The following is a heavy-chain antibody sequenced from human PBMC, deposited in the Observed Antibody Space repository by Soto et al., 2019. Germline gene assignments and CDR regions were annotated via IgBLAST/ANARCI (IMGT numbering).Heavy chain of an antibody. V-gene: IGHV3-30*18. J-gene: IGHJ4*02. Sequence: PGGSLRLSCAASGFTFSSYGMHWVRQAPGKGLEWVAVISYDGSNKYYADSVKGRFTISRDNSKNTLYLQMNSLRAEDTAVYYCAKDTSPLLRFLEWLSFAGFDYWGQGTLVTVSS. CDR2: ISYDGSNK. D-gene: IGHD3-3*01. CDR3: AKDTSPLLRFLEWLSFAGFDY. CDR1: GFTFSSYG.